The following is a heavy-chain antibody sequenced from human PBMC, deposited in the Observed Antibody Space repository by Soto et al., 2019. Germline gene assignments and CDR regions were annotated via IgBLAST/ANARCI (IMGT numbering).Heavy chain of an antibody. J-gene: IGHJ3*01. Sequence: QVQLQESGPGLVKPSETLSLTCPVSGGSISGYYWSWIRQPPGKGLEWIGYIYYSGNTNYNPSLKSRVTISVDTSKNQFSLNLISVTAADTAVYYCAVDPGTDRRNYEPCDLWGQGTMVTVSS. V-gene: IGHV4-59*01. CDR2: IYYSGNT. D-gene: IGHD1-7*01. CDR1: GGSISGYY. CDR3: AVDPGTDRRNYEPCDL.